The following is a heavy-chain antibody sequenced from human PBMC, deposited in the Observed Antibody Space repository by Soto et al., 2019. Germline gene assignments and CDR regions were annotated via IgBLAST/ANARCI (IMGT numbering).Heavy chain of an antibody. CDR1: GGSISSGGYY. CDR2: IYYSGST. D-gene: IGHD2-15*01. V-gene: IGHV4-31*03. J-gene: IGHJ5*02. Sequence: SETLSLTCTVSGGSISSGGYYWSWIRQHPGKGLEWIGYIYYSGSTYYNPSLKSRVTISVDTSKNQFSLKLSSVTAADTAVYYCARQDLVVVEGRWFDPWGQGTLVTVSS. CDR3: ARQDLVVVEGRWFDP.